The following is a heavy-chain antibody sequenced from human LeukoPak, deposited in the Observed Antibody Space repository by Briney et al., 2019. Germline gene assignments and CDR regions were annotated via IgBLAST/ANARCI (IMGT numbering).Heavy chain of an antibody. CDR2: ISWNSGSI. D-gene: IGHD1/OR15-1a*01. CDR1: GFTFDDYA. CDR3: AKAPNILSGWFDP. Sequence: GGSLRLSCAASGFTFDDYAMHWVRQTPGKGLEWVSGISWNSGSIVYADSVKGRFTISRDNAKNSLYLQMSSLRTEDTALYYFAKAPNILSGWFDPWGQGTLVTVSS. V-gene: IGHV3-9*01. J-gene: IGHJ5*02.